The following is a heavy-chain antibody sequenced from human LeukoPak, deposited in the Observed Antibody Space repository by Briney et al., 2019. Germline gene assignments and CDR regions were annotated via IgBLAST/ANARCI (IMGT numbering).Heavy chain of an antibody. CDR1: GGSVSSGSYY. CDR3: ARDHLWFGASQGHYGMDV. D-gene: IGHD3-10*01. Sequence: SETLSLTCTISGGSVSSGSYYWSWIRQPPGKGLEWIGYIYYSGSTKYDPSLKSRVTISVDTSKNQFSLKLSSVTAADTAVYYCARDHLWFGASQGHYGMDVWGKGTTVTVSS. V-gene: IGHV4-61*01. CDR2: IYYSGST. J-gene: IGHJ6*04.